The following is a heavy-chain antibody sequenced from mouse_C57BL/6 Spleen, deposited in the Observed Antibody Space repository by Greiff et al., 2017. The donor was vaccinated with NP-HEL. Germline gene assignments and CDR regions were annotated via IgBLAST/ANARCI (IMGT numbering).Heavy chain of an antibody. D-gene: IGHD3-3*01. CDR1: GYTFTSYW. CDR3: ARGGTGFAY. Sequence: VQLQQPGAELVKPGASVKLSCKASGYTFTSYWMQWVKQRPGQGLEWIGEIDPSDSYTNYNQKFKGKATLTLDTSSSTAYMQLSSLTSEDSAVYYCARGGTGFAYWGQGTLVTVSA. CDR2: IDPSDSYT. V-gene: IGHV1-50*01. J-gene: IGHJ3*01.